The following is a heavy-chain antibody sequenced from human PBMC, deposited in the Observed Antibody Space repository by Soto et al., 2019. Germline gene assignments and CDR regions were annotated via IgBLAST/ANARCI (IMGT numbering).Heavy chain of an antibody. CDR2: ISPYTGNT. D-gene: IGHD3-16*01. V-gene: IGHV1-18*01. Sequence: QVQLVQSVDEVKKPGASVKVSCKASGYIFVNYGIAWVRQAPGQGLEWMGWISPYTGNTHSATKVQGRLTMTTDTSQSTAYMDLGSLTSDDTAVYYCVMVDNYVTPTPQDVWGQGTTVTVSS. CDR1: GYIFVNYG. J-gene: IGHJ6*02. CDR3: VMVDNYVTPTPQDV.